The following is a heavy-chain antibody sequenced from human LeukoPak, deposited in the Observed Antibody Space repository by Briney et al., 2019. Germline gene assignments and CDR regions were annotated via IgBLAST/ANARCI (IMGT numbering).Heavy chain of an antibody. J-gene: IGHJ5*02. Sequence: GASMKVSCKPSEYIFTPYIHWVRQAPGQGLEWMGRINPNSGGTNYAQKFQGRVTMTRDTSISTAYMELSRLRSDDTAVYYCARDFGSSSREPYNWFDPWGQGTLVTVSS. CDR3: ARDFGSSSREPYNWFDP. D-gene: IGHD6-13*01. V-gene: IGHV1-2*06. CDR1: EYIFTPY. CDR2: INPNSGGT.